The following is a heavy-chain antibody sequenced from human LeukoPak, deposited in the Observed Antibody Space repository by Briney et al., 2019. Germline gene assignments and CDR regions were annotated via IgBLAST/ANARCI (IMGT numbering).Heavy chain of an antibody. CDR3: ARRATMLAGGYFDY. J-gene: IGHJ4*02. CDR2: IYASGST. Sequence: KASETLSRTCTVSGGPVSSYYWSWIRQPPGKELEWIGYIYASGSTTYNPSLKSRVTISIDTSKNQFSLKLSSVTAADTAVYYCARRATMLAGGYFDYWGQGTLVSVSS. V-gene: IGHV4-4*09. CDR1: GGPVSSYY. D-gene: IGHD5-12*01.